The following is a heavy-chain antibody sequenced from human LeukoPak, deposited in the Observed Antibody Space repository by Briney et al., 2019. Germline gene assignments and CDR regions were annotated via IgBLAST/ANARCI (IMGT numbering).Heavy chain of an antibody. D-gene: IGHD3-10*01. CDR1: GFTFSSYA. V-gene: IGHV3-23*01. CDR3: AKDPTYYYGSGSYPDY. J-gene: IGHJ4*02. CDR2: ISGSGGST. Sequence: PGGSLRLSCAASGFTFSSYAMSWVRQAPGKGLEWVSAISGSGGSTYYADSVEGRFTISRDNSKNTLYLQMNSLRAEDTAVYYCAKDPTYYYGSGSYPDYWGQGTLVTVSS.